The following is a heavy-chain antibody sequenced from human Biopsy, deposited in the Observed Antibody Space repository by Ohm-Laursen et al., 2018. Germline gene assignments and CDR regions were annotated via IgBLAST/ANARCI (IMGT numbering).Heavy chain of an antibody. V-gene: IGHV4-59*02. J-gene: IGHJ6*02. CDR2: IYYSVMT. Sequence: SETLSLTCTVSGDSVTKYYWSWIRQPPGKGLEWIGHIYYSVMTNYNPSLQSRVSISVDTSRNQVSLTLSSVTAADTAVYYCARDSGILNYGNCKFFHYCGMDVWGQGTKVTVSS. CDR3: ARDSGILNYGNCKFFHYCGMDV. D-gene: IGHD4-11*01. CDR1: GDSVTKYY.